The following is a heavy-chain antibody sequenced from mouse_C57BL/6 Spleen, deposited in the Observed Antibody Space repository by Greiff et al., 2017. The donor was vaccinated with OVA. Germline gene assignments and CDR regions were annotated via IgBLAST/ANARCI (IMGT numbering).Heavy chain of an antibody. CDR3: ASRLLDYAMDY. Sequence: EVKLVESGGGLVKPGGSLTLSCAASGFTFSDYGMHWVRQAPEKGLEWVAYISSGSSPIYYADTVKGRFTISRATAKNTLFLQMTSLRSEDTAMDYWASRLLDYAMDYWGQGTSVTVSS. V-gene: IGHV5-17*01. CDR1: GFTFSDYG. CDR2: ISSGSSPI. J-gene: IGHJ4*01. D-gene: IGHD2-3*01.